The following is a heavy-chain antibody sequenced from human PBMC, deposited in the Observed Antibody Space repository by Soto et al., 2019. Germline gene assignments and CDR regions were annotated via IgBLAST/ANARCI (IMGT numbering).Heavy chain of an antibody. J-gene: IGHJ4*02. CDR2: IFYSGST. CDR3: AGHYYDSSGYYVSPYYFDY. CDR1: GGYIRSGGNY. V-gene: IGHV4-61*08. Sequence: SETLSLTSNVSGGYIRSGGNYWSWIRQHPGKGLEWIGYIFYSGSTNYNPSLKSRVTISVDTSKNQFSLKLSSVTAADTAVYFCAGHYYDSSGYYVSPYYFDYWGQGTPVTVSS. D-gene: IGHD3-22*01.